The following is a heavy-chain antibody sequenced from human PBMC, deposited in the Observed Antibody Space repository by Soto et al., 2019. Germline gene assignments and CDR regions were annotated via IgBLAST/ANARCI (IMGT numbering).Heavy chain of an antibody. CDR1: GYSFTSYW. CDR3: ARLSVNYYYSPDAFDI. CDR2: IYPGDSDT. J-gene: IGHJ3*02. Sequence: GASLKSSCKGSGYSFTSYWIGWVRQMPGKGLEWMGIIYPGDSDTRYSPSFQGQVTISADKSISTAYLQWSRLKSSDTAMYYCARLSVNYYYSPDAFDIWGQGTMVTVSS. D-gene: IGHD3-22*01. V-gene: IGHV5-51*01.